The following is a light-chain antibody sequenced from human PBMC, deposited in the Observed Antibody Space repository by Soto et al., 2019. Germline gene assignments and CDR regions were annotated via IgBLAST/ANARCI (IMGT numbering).Light chain of an antibody. V-gene: IGKV1-5*01. CDR3: HHYKMYSPWT. CDR2: DYG. Sequence: DIQMTQSPSTLSASVGDRVTITFXVSQSISSWLAWYQQKPEKGQKLLIHDYGGLDSAVTIRVSGSGSGTEFTLTINSLQPDDVETYYCHHYKMYSPWTFGQGTKVDIK. CDR1: QSISSW. J-gene: IGKJ1*01.